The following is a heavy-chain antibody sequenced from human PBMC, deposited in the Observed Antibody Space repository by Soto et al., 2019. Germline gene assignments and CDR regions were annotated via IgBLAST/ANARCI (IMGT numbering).Heavy chain of an antibody. CDR2: IYHSGST. CDR1: GGSISSGGYS. V-gene: IGHV4-30-2*01. Sequence: PSETLSLACAVSGGSISSGGYSWSWIRQPPGKGLEWIGYIYHSGSTYYNSSLKSRVTISVDRSKNQFSLKPSSVTAADTAVYYCARVPTPWGQATLVSVSS. D-gene: IGHD2-2*01. CDR3: ARVPTP. J-gene: IGHJ5*02.